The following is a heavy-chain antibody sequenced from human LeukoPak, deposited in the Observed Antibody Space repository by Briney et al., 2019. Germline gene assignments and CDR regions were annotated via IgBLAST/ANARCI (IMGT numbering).Heavy chain of an antibody. Sequence: GGSLRLSCAASGFTFSSYAMSWVRQAPGKGLAWVSAISGSSGSTYYADSVKGRFTISRDNSKNTLYLQMNSLRAEDTAVYYCAKIQEWPLNWYFDLWGRGTLVTVSS. CDR1: GFTFSSYA. J-gene: IGHJ2*01. CDR2: ISGSSGST. D-gene: IGHD3-3*01. V-gene: IGHV3-23*01. CDR3: AKIQEWPLNWYFDL.